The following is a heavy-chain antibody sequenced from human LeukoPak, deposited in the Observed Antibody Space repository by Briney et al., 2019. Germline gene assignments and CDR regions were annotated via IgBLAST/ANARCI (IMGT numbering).Heavy chain of an antibody. Sequence: SVKVSCKASGGTFSSYTISWVRQAPGQGLEWMGRIIPILGIANYAQKFQGRVTITADKSTSTAYMELSSLRSEDTAVYYCARERRGVLLWFGKPYYMDVWGKGTTVTVPS. CDR1: GGTFSSYT. CDR3: ARERRGVLLWFGKPYYMDV. D-gene: IGHD3-10*01. CDR2: IIPILGIA. J-gene: IGHJ6*03. V-gene: IGHV1-69*04.